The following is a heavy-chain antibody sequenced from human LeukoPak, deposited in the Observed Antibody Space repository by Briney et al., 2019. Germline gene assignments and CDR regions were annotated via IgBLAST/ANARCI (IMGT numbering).Heavy chain of an antibody. Sequence: GGSLRLSCAASGFTFSSYGMSWVRQAPGKGLEWVSAISGSGGSTYYADSVKGRFTISRDNSKNTLYLQMNSLRAEDTAVYYCAKGGPAATYYYYYMDVWGKGTTVTISS. CDR1: GFTFSSYG. J-gene: IGHJ6*03. CDR3: AKGGPAATYYYYYMDV. V-gene: IGHV3-23*01. D-gene: IGHD2-2*01. CDR2: ISGSGGST.